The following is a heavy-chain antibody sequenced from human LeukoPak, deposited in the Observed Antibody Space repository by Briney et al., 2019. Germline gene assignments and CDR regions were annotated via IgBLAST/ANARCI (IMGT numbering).Heavy chain of an antibody. CDR1: GFSFSDYD. V-gene: IGHV3-21*01. J-gene: IGHJ1*01. D-gene: IGHD3-16*01. Sequence: GGSLRLSCSASGFSFSDYDVNWVRQAPGKGLEWVSAISGRSSHIYYGESVKGRFTISRDNAKNSLYLQMDGLGVEDTAVYYCGRAFPPLRTSSAGDLWGQGTLVIVSS. CDR3: GRAFPPLRTSSAGDL. CDR2: ISGRSSHI.